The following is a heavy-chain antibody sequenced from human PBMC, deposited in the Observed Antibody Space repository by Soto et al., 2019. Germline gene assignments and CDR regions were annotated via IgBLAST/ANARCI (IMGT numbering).Heavy chain of an antibody. CDR3: ARGPYYYYYLDV. Sequence: QVQLVQSGAEVKKPGASVKVSCKASGYTFTSYDINWVRQATGQGLEWMGWMNPNSGNTGYAQKFQGRITMTRNTSITTAYMELSSLRSEDTAVYYCARGPYYYYYLDVWGKGTTVTVSS. J-gene: IGHJ6*03. V-gene: IGHV1-8*01. CDR2: MNPNSGNT. CDR1: GYTFTSYD.